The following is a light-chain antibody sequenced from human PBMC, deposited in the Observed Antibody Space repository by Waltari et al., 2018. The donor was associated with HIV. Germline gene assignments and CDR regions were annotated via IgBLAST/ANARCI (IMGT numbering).Light chain of an antibody. Sequence: QSALTQPASVSGSPGQSITISCTGTSSNLVSWYQQHPSKAPKLIIYEFSKRPSGVSERFSASKSGNTDSLTISGLQAEDEAEYHCCSYVGVVNSFVLFGGGTKLTVL. CDR1: SSNL. V-gene: IGLV2-23*02. CDR2: EFS. J-gene: IGLJ2*01. CDR3: CSYVGVVNSFVL.